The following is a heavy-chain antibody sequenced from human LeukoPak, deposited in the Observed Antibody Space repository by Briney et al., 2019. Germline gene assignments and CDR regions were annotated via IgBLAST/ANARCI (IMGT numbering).Heavy chain of an antibody. V-gene: IGHV3-53*01. Sequence: GGSLRLSCAASGFTVSSDYMSWVRQAPGKGLEWVSVIYSGGSTYYADSVKGRFTISRDNAKNSLYLQMNSLRAEDTAVYYCARGEYLDYWGQGTLVTVSS. CDR3: ARGEYLDY. CDR1: GFTVSSDY. CDR2: IYSGGST. J-gene: IGHJ4*02.